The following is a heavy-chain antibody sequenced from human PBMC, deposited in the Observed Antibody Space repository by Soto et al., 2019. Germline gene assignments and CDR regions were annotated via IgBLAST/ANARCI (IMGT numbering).Heavy chain of an antibody. V-gene: IGHV4-59*11. J-gene: IGHJ6*02. CDR3: ARDGREAYGMDV. CDR2: IYYRGST. Sequence: SETLSLTCTVSGGSISSHYWSWVRQAPGKGLEWIGHIYYRGSTTYNPSLRSRSTISVDTSNNQFSLKLNSVTTADTAVYYCARDGREAYGMDVWGQGNKVTVSS. CDR1: GGSISSHY. D-gene: IGHD1-26*01.